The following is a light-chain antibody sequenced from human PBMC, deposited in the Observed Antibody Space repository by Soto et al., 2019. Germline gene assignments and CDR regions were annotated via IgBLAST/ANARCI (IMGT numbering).Light chain of an antibody. J-gene: IGKJ1*01. CDR3: QQRSNWPRT. Sequence: EIVLTQSPATLSLSPGERATLSCRASQSVSSYLAWYQQKPGQAPRPLIYDASNRATGIPARFSGGGSGADFTLTISSLEPEDFAVYYCQQRSNWPRTFGQGTKVDIK. CDR2: DAS. CDR1: QSVSSY. V-gene: IGKV3-11*01.